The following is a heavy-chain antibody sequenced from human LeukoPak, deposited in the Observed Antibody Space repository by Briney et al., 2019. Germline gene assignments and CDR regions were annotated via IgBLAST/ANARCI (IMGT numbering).Heavy chain of an antibody. D-gene: IGHD3-3*01. V-gene: IGHV1-69*05. CDR2: IIPIFGTA. CDR1: GGTFSSYA. J-gene: IGHJ5*02. CDR3: ASSADDFWSGYPHNWFDP. Sequence: ASEKVSCKASGGTFSSYAISWVRQAPGQGLEWMGGIIPIFGTANYAQKFQGRVTITTDESTSTAYMELSSLRSEDTAVYYCASSADDFWSGYPHNWFDPWGQGTLVTVSS.